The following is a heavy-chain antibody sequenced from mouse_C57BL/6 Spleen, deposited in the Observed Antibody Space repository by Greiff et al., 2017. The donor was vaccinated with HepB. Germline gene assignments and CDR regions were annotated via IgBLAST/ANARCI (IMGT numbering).Heavy chain of an antibody. Sequence: VQLKESGPGLVKPSQSLSLTCSVTGYSITSGYYWNWIRQFPGNKLEWMGYISYDGSNNYNPSLKNRISITRDTSKNQFFLKLNSVTTEDTATYYCASEVYYDYDGDYAMDYWGQGTSVTVSS. V-gene: IGHV3-6*01. CDR3: ASEVYYDYDGDYAMDY. J-gene: IGHJ4*01. CDR1: GYSITSGYY. D-gene: IGHD2-4*01. CDR2: ISYDGSN.